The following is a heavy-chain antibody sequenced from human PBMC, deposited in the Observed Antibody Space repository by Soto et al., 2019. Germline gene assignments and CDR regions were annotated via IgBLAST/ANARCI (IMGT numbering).Heavy chain of an antibody. Sequence: EVQLVESGGGQVKPGGSLRLSCAASGFSFSTYSMNWVRQAPGKGLEWVSSIHSSSRYIYYADSVKGRFTISRDNAKNSLFTQMSSLRAEDTAVDYCARGSQNFWMREDAFDIWGQGTMVSVSS. V-gene: IGHV3-21*01. CDR2: IHSSSRYI. CDR3: ARGSQNFWMREDAFDI. D-gene: IGHD3-3*01. J-gene: IGHJ3*02. CDR1: GFSFSTYS.